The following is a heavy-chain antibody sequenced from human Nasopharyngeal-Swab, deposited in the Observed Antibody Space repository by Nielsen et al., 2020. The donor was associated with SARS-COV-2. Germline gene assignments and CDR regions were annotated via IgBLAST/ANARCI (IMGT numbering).Heavy chain of an antibody. D-gene: IGHD3-10*01. Sequence: GALQIFCGAFGFNFKYGLHWVRQAPGKGLEWVSVIWYDGSKKFYAESVKGRFSISRDESKNTVYLQMSSLRVEDTAVYYCVSAGSIEYWGPGTLVTVSS. V-gene: IGHV3-33*01. CDR1: GFNFKYG. J-gene: IGHJ4*02. CDR3: VSAGSIEY. CDR2: IWYDGSKK.